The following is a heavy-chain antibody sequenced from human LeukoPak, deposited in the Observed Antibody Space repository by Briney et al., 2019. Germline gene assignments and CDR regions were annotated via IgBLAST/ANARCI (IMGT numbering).Heavy chain of an antibody. CDR3: ARDVGTALVTGDY. V-gene: IGHV4-4*02. CDR1: GGSISSNNW. J-gene: IGHJ4*02. D-gene: IGHD5-18*01. CDR2: IYHSGSA. Sequence: PSGTLSLTCGVSGGSISSNNWWSWVRQPPGQGLKWIGEIYHSGSANYNPSLKSRVTISVDKSKNQLSLKLISVTAADTAVYYCARDVGTALVTGDYWGQGTLVTVSS.